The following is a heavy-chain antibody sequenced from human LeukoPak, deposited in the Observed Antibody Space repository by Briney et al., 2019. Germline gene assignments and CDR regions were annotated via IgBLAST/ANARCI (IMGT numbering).Heavy chain of an antibody. D-gene: IGHD2-15*01. CDR3: ARVEVITAKGAFDI. J-gene: IGHJ3*02. V-gene: IGHV3-7*03. Sequence: WGSLRLSCAASGFTFSRYWMSWVRQAPGKGLEWVASINQDESAKFYVDSVKGRFTISRDNAKNSLYLQMNSLRAEDTAVYYCARVEVITAKGAFDIWGQGTMVTVSS. CDR2: INQDESAK. CDR1: GFTFSRYW.